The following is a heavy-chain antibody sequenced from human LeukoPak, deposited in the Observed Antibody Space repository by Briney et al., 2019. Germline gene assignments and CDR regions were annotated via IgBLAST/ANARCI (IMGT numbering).Heavy chain of an antibody. D-gene: IGHD6-19*01. CDR3: ARGAVAGIYHFDF. V-gene: IGHV3-48*01. J-gene: IGHJ4*02. CDR1: EFTFSSYS. CDR2: ISSGSSTI. Sequence: GGSLRLSCAASEFTFSSYSMNWVRQAPGKGLEWVSYISSGSSTIYYADSVKGRFTISRDNAENSLYLQMNSLRVEDTAVFYCARGAVAGIYHFDFWGQGTLVTVSS.